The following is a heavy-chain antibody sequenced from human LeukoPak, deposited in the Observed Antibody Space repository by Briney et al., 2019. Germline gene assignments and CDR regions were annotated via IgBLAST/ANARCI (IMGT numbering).Heavy chain of an antibody. CDR2: ITCSGATT. CDR3: AKDGGQWLEGDWFDP. V-gene: IGHV3-23*01. CDR1: GFTFSNYA. D-gene: IGHD6-19*01. Sequence: GGSLRLSCGASGFTFSNYAMSWVRQAPGKGLEWVSAITCSGATTHYADSVKGRFGITRDNSKSTMYPQMSSLRAQATTVYYCAKDGGQWLEGDWFDPWGQGTLVTVSA. J-gene: IGHJ5*02.